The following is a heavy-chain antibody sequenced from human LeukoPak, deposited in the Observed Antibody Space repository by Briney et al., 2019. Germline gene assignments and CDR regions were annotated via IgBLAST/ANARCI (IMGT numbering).Heavy chain of an antibody. CDR3: AREAYDFWSGYSGYYFDY. CDR1: GFTFSSYS. J-gene: IGHJ4*02. Sequence: GGSLRLSCAASGFTFSSYSMNWVRQAPGKGLEWVSSISSSSSYIYYADAVKGRFTISRDNAKNSLYLKMNSLRAEDTAVYYCAREAYDFWSGYSGYYFDYWGQGTLVTVSS. CDR2: ISSSSSYI. V-gene: IGHV3-21*01. D-gene: IGHD3-3*01.